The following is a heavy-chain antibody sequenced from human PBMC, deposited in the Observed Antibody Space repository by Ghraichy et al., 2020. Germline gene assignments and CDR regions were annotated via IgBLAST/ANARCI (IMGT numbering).Heavy chain of an antibody. Sequence: SVKVSCKASGFTFTSSAVQWVRQARGQRLEWIGWIVVGSGNTNYAQKFQERVTITRDMSTSTAYMELSSLRSEDTAVYYCAAGLYSYPLSYYYGMDVWGQGTTVTVSS. V-gene: IGHV1-58*01. CDR2: IVVGSGNT. D-gene: IGHD5-18*01. CDR3: AAGLYSYPLSYYYGMDV. CDR1: GFTFTSSA. J-gene: IGHJ6*02.